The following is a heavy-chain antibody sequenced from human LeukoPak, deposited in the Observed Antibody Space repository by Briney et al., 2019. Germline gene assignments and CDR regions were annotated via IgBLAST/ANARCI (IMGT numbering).Heavy chain of an antibody. CDR2: IIPILGIA. V-gene: IGHV1-69*04. CDR3: ARGYDDYGDYEGVDY. Sequence: GASVKVSCKASGGTFSSYAISWVRQAPGQGLEWMGRIIPILGIANYAQKFQGRVTITADKSTSTAYMELSSLRSDDTAVYYCARGYDDYGDYEGVDYWGQGTLVTVSS. J-gene: IGHJ4*02. D-gene: IGHD4-17*01. CDR1: GGTFSSYA.